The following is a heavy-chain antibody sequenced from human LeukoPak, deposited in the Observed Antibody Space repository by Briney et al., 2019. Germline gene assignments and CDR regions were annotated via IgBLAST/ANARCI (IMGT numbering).Heavy chain of an antibody. CDR3: ARDGSLLWFGELFDY. V-gene: IGHV4-61*02. CDR2: IYTSGST. D-gene: IGHD3-10*01. J-gene: IGHJ4*02. CDR1: GGSISSGSYY. Sequence: PSQTLSLTCTVSGGSISSGSYYWSWIRQPAGKGLEWIGRIYTSGSTNYNPSLKSRVTISVDTSKNQFSLKLTSVTAADTAVYYCARDGSLLWFGELFDYWGQGTLVTVSS.